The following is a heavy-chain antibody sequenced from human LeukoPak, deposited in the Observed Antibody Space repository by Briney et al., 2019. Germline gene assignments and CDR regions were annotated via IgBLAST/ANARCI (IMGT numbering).Heavy chain of an antibody. CDR3: ASDDYGDLVNAFDI. CDR2: INHSGST. J-gene: IGHJ3*02. V-gene: IGHV4-34*01. CDR1: GGSFSGYY. D-gene: IGHD4-17*01. Sequence: SETLSLTCAVYGGSFSGYYWSWIRQPPGKGLEWIGEINHSGSTNYNPSLKSRVTISVDTSKNQFSLKLSSVTAADTAVYYCASDDYGDLVNAFDIWGQGTMVTVSS.